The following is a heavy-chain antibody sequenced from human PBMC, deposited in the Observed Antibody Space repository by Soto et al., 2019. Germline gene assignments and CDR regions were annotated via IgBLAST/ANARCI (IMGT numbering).Heavy chain of an antibody. Sequence: HPGGSLRLSCAASGFSFSDHYMDWVRQAPGKGLEWVGRIRNKVNSYTTEYAASVKGRFTISRDDSKNSLYLQMNNLETEDTAVYYCARSREYDSSWKYYFDYWGQGT. CDR3: ARSREYDSSWKYYFDY. CDR1: GFSFSDHY. V-gene: IGHV3-72*01. D-gene: IGHD6-13*01. CDR2: IRNKVNSYTT. J-gene: IGHJ4*02.